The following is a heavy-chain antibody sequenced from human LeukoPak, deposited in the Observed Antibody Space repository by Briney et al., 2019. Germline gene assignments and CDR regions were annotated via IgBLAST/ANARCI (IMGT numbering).Heavy chain of an antibody. CDR1: GYPFSAYG. V-gene: IGHV1-18*01. D-gene: IGHD6-19*01. CDR2: IYTYNGNA. J-gene: IGHJ4*02. Sequence: GASVKVSCKASGYPFSAYGISWVRQAPGQGLEWMGWIYTYNGNANYAEHLQGRVTLTSDSSTTTVYMELKNLTSDDTAVYYCARDSSPVAGVGLFWGQGTLVTVSS. CDR3: ARDSSPVAGVGLF.